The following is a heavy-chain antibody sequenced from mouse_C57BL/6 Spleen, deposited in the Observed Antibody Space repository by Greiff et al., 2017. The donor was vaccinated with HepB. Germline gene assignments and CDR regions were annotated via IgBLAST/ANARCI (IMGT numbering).Heavy chain of an antibody. CDR2: INPNNGGT. CDR3: ARFYYDYDVRYFDV. J-gene: IGHJ1*03. Sequence: EVQLQQSGPELVKPGASVKMSCKASGYTFTDYHMHWVKQSHGKSLEWIGYINPNNGGTSYNQKFKGKATLTVNKSSSTAYMELRSLTSEDSAVYYCARFYYDYDVRYFDVWGTGTTVTVSS. CDR1: GYTFTDYH. V-gene: IGHV1-22*01. D-gene: IGHD2-4*01.